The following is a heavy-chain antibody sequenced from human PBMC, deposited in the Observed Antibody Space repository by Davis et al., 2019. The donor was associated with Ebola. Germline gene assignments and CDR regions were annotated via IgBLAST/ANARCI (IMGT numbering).Heavy chain of an antibody. CDR1: GFTFSNYA. Sequence: GESLKISCSASGFTFSNYAMHWVRQAPGKGLEYVSTISSNGGTTYYTDSVKGRFTISRDNSKNTLYLQMSSLRAADTAVYYCVKDPGDFWVGYYTGIVGAFDIWGQGTMVTVSS. CDR2: ISSNGGTT. J-gene: IGHJ3*02. V-gene: IGHV3-64D*06. D-gene: IGHD3-3*01. CDR3: VKDPGDFWVGYYTGIVGAFDI.